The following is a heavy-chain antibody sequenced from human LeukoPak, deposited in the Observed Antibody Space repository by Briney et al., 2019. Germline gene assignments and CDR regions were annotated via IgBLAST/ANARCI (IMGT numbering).Heavy chain of an antibody. CDR3: ARSPAYSSSWNTYYFDY. V-gene: IGHV4-59*01. D-gene: IGHD6-13*01. CDR2: IYSSGST. Sequence: PSETLSLTCSVSGGSISHFYWSWIRQPPGKGLDWIGYIYSSGSTNYNPSLKSRVTISVDTSKNQFSLKLSSVTAADTAVFYCARSPAYSSSWNTYYFDYWGQGTLVTVSS. CDR1: GGSISHFY. J-gene: IGHJ4*02.